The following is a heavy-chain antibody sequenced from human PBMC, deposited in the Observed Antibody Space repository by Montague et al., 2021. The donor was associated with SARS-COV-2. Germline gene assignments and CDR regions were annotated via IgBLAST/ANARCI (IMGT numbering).Heavy chain of an antibody. V-gene: IGHV4-39*01. CDR2: NYQTGSN. J-gene: IGHJ4*01. CDR1: RGSLRLTSYH. CDR3: ANFYSGSYNY. Sequence: SETLSLTCTVSRGSLRLTSYHWGWHRPPPGKGLVWFGSNYQTGSNYYAPSLESRVTMSVDNSKNPFSLMLTSVTAADTAVYYCANFYSGSYNYWGHGSLVTVSS. D-gene: IGHD1-26*01.